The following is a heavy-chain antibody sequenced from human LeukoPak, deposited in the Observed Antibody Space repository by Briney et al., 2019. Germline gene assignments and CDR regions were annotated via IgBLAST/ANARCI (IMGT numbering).Heavy chain of an antibody. CDR2: ISGKT. CDR3: ARDRWPAVASTNYFEY. D-gene: IGHD4-11*01. Sequence: ASVKASCKGSGYTFTSFGINWVRQAPGQGLEWMGWISGKTNYAQKFQGRVTMTTDTSTSTAYMELRSLRSDDTAVYYCARDRWPAVASTNYFEYWGQGTLVTVSS. J-gene: IGHJ4*02. V-gene: IGHV1-18*01. CDR1: GYTFTSFG.